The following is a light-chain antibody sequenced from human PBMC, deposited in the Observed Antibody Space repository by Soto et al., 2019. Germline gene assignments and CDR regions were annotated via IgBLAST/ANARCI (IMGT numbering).Light chain of an antibody. CDR1: NSDIGTYNL. J-gene: IGLJ1*01. V-gene: IGLV2-14*02. CDR3: SSYTSSSTYV. Sequence: QSALTQPAAVSGSPGQSITISCIGSNSDIGTYNLVSWYRQHPGKVPKLLIYEVSNRPSGVSNRFSGSKSGNTASLTISGLQAEDEADYYCSSYTSSSTYVFGTGTKVTVL. CDR2: EVS.